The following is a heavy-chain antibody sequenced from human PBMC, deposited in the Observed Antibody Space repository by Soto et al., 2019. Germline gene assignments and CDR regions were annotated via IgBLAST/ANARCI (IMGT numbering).Heavy chain of an antibody. D-gene: IGHD6-19*01. V-gene: IGHV1-69*12. CDR1: GGTFSSYA. J-gene: IGHJ6*02. Sequence: QVQLVQSGAEVKKPGSSVKVSCKASGGTFSSYAISWVRQAPGQGLEWMGGIIPIFGTANYAQKFQGRVTITAAEXXRXAXXELGGLRSADTAVYYCARDRIVAVAGYYYYYGMDVWGQGTTVTVSS. CDR2: IIPIFGTA. CDR3: ARDRIVAVAGYYYYYGMDV.